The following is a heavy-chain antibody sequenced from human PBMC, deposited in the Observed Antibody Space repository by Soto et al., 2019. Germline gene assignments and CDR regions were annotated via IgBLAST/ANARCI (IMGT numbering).Heavy chain of an antibody. D-gene: IGHD3-16*02. CDR1: GFTFSSYW. CDR3: ARANDYVWGSYRSMGYFQH. Sequence: GGSLRLSCAAAGFTFSSYWMHWVRQAPGKGLVWVSRINSDGSSTSYADSVKGRFTISRDNAKNMLYLQMNSLRAEDTAVYYYARANDYVWGSYRSMGYFQHWGQGTLVTVSS. V-gene: IGHV3-74*01. J-gene: IGHJ1*01. CDR2: INSDGSST.